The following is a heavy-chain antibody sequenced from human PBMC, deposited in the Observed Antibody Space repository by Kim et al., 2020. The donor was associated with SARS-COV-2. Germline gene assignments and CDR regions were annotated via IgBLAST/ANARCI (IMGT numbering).Heavy chain of an antibody. J-gene: IGHJ4*02. CDR3: TRDARNWNRIDY. V-gene: IGHV3-74*01. Sequence: SYADFVKGRFTISRCNAKNTLYLQMNSLGLEDTAIYYGTRDARNWNRIDYWGQGTQVIVSS. D-gene: IGHD1-1*01.